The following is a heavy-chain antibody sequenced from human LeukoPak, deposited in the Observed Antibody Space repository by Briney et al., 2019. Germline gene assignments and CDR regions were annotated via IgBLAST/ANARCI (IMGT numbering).Heavy chain of an antibody. CDR1: GYSFTSDW. D-gene: IGHD6-6*01. J-gene: IGHJ4*02. V-gene: IGHV5-51*01. Sequence: GESLKISCKGSGYSFTSDWIGWVRQMPGKGLEWMGIIYPGDSDTRYSPSFQGQVTISADKSISTAYLQWSSLKASDTAMYYCATQNPYRSSYFDYWGQGTLVTVSS. CDR3: ATQNPYRSSYFDY. CDR2: IYPGDSDT.